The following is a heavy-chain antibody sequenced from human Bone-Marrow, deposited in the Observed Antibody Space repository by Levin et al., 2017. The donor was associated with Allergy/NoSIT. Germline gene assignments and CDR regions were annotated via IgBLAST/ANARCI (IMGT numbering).Heavy chain of an antibody. V-gene: IGHV4-34*01. J-gene: IGHJ4*02. CDR3: ATGDPTCGNTNCYAISNF. CDR1: NGSFFSYY. CDR2: ISHSGVP. Sequence: PSETLSLTCDVYNGSFFSYYWTWIRQSPRGLEWIGEISHSGVPTYNPSLEGRVTLSLDNSNTRISLKMKSVTAADTAIYYCATGDPTCGNTNCYAISNFWGQGTLVTVSS. D-gene: IGHD2-2*01.